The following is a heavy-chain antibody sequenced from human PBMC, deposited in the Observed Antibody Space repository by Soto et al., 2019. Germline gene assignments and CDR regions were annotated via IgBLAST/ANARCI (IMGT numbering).Heavy chain of an antibody. CDR2: IGNDGRNT. CDR1: GFPFSHYA. D-gene: IGHD2-2*01. J-gene: IGHJ6*03. CDR3: ARVGCETRCYDYLYYYMDV. V-gene: IGHV3-64*01. Sequence: QLVESGGGSLRPGGSLRLSCAASGFPFSHYAMQWVRQPPGTGLDYVSAIGNDGRNTYYENSVRGRFTISRGNSKNTLYLHIGSLRAEDMAVYYCARVGCETRCYDYLYYYMDVWGKGTKIAVSS.